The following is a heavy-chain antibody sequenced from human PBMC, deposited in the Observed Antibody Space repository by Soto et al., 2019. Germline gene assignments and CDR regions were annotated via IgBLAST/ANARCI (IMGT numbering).Heavy chain of an antibody. V-gene: IGHV3-23*01. Sequence: PGGSLRLSCAASGFTFSSYAKSWVRQAPGKGLEWVSAISGSGSSTYYADSVKGRFTISRDNSKNTLYLQMNSLRAEDTAVYYCAKRAYYDSSAYYDYWGKGTPVTVSS. J-gene: IGHJ4*02. CDR2: ISGSGSST. CDR3: AKRAYYDSSAYYDY. D-gene: IGHD3-22*01. CDR1: GFTFSSYA.